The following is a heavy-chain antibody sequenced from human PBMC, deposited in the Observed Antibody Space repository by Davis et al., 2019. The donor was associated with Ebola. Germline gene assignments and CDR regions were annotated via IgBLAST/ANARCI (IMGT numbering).Heavy chain of an antibody. D-gene: IGHD2/OR15-2a*01. J-gene: IGHJ6*02. Sequence: GESLKISCAVSGFAVSDNYMSWVRQAPGKGLEWVSYISNSAYTIYYADSVRGRFTISRDNAKNSMYLEMNSLRAEDTAVYYCAGLSGNYYYYGLDVWGQGTTVIVSS. V-gene: IGHV3-11*04. CDR3: AGLSGNYYYYGLDV. CDR2: ISNSAYTI. CDR1: GFAVSDNY.